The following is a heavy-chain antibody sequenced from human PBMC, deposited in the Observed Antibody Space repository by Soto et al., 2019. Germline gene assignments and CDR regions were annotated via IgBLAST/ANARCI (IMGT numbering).Heavy chain of an antibody. Sequence: PSETLSLTCTVSGGSISSGGYYWSWIRQHPGKGLEWIGYIYYSGSTYYNPSLKSRVTISVDTSKNQFSLKLSSVTAADTAVYYCARDLRLQSPGYFDYWGQGTLVTVSS. V-gene: IGHV4-31*03. CDR2: IYYSGST. CDR1: GGSISSGGYY. CDR3: ARDLRLQSPGYFDY. J-gene: IGHJ4*02. D-gene: IGHD4-4*01.